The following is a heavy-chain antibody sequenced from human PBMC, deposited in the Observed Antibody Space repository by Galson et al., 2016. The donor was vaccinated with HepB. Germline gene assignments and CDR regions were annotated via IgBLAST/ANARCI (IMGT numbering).Heavy chain of an antibody. V-gene: IGHV4-59*01. Sequence: SETLSLTCTVSGGSISTYYWSWIRQPPGKGLEWIGYIYHSGSTNYNPSLKSRVTISVDTSKNQFSLKVTSVTAADTAVYYCTRDSSHLRYFEWGQGTLVTVSS. D-gene: IGHD3-9*01. CDR1: GGSISTYY. J-gene: IGHJ4*02. CDR3: TRDSSHLRYFE. CDR2: IYHSGST.